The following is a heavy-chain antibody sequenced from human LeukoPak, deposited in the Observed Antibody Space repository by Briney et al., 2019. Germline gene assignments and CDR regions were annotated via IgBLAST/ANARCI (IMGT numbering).Heavy chain of an antibody. CDR1: GGSISSSSYY. V-gene: IGHV4-39*01. D-gene: IGHD3-3*01. CDR2: IYYSGST. Sequence: SETLSLTCTVSGGSISSSSYYWGWIRQPPGKGLEWIGSIYYSGSTYYNPSLKSRVTISVDTSKNQFSLKLSSVTAADTAVYYCGRSGYYGMYYFDHWGQGTLATVSS. J-gene: IGHJ4*02. CDR3: GRSGYYGMYYFDH.